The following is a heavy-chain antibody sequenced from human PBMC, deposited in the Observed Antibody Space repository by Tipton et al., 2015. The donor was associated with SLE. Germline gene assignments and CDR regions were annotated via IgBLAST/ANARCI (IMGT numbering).Heavy chain of an antibody. V-gene: IGHV3-48*01. CDR1: GFTFNTYS. CDR2: ISGGSTTI. J-gene: IGHJ6*02. D-gene: IGHD3-3*01. Sequence: SLRLSCAASGFTFNTYSMNWVRQAPGKGLEWVSYISGGSTTIYYADSVKGRFTISRDNAKNSLYLQMNSLRAEDTAVYYCAKTYYHFWSGYYPIYYYYYGMDVWGQGTTVTVSS. CDR3: AKTYYHFWSGYYPIYYYYYGMDV.